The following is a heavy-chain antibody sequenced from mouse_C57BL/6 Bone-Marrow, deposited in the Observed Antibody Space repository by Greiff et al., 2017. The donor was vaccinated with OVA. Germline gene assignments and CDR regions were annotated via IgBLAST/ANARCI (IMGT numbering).Heavy chain of an antibody. CDR1: GYTFTSYG. J-gene: IGHJ1*03. Sequence: QVQLQQSGAELARPGASVKLSCKASGYTFTSYGISWVKQRTGQGLEWIGEIYPRSGNTYYNEKFKGKATLTADKSSSTAYMELRSLTSEDSAVYFCARRGLGPLYWYFDVWGTGTTVTVSS. CDR2: IYPRSGNT. D-gene: IGHD4-1*01. V-gene: IGHV1-81*01. CDR3: ARRGLGPLYWYFDV.